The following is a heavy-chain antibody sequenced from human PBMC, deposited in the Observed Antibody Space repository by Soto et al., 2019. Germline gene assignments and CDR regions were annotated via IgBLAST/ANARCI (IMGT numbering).Heavy chain of an antibody. J-gene: IGHJ4*02. CDR1: GFTFSSHA. CDR3: ALSTNGGSPY. V-gene: IGHV3-23*01. Sequence: VRSLRLTWAASGFTFSSHAVIWVRQAPGKGLECVSSISGSGGSTYYADSVKGRFSISRDNSKNTLYLQMNSLRAEDTALYYCALSTNGGSPYWGQGTLVTVSS. D-gene: IGHD2-8*01. CDR2: ISGSGGST.